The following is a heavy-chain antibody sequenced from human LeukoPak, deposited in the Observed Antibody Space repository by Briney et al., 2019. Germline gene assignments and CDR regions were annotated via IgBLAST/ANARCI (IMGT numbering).Heavy chain of an antibody. V-gene: IGHV6-1*01. CDR2: TYYRTKWYN. CDR1: GDSVSSNSAA. Sequence: SQTLSLTCAISGDSVSSNSAAWNWIRQSPSRGLEWLGRTYYRTKWYNDYAVSVKSRITINPDTSKNQFSLQLNSVTPEDTAVYYCARDSPLTTVATFPYWYFDLWGRGALVTVSS. D-gene: IGHD4-17*01. CDR3: ARDSPLTTVATFPYWYFDL. J-gene: IGHJ2*01.